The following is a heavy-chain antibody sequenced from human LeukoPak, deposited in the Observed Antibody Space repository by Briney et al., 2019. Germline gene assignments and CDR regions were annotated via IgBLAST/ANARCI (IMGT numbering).Heavy chain of an antibody. Sequence: GGSLRLSCAASGFTFSSYSMNWVRQAPGKGLEWVSSISSSSSYIYYADSVKGRFTISRDNAKNSLYLQMNSLRAEDTAVYYCARDGSCSGGSCTYGMDVWGQGTTVTVSS. J-gene: IGHJ6*02. CDR1: GFTFSSYS. CDR2: ISSSSSYI. V-gene: IGHV3-21*01. D-gene: IGHD2-15*01. CDR3: ARDGSCSGGSCTYGMDV.